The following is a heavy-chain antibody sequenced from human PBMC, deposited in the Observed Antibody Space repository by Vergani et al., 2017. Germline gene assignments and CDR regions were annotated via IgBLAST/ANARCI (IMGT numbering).Heavy chain of an antibody. Sequence: EVQLVESGGGLVQPGGSLRLSCAASGFTFSSYWMSWVRQAPGKGLEWVANIKQDGSEKYYVDSVKGRFTISRDNAKNSLYLQMNSLRAEDTAVYYCARDRWSSSSATLDYYYYMDVWGKGTTVTVSS. CDR3: ARDRWSSSSATLDYYYYMDV. D-gene: IGHD6-13*01. CDR2: IKQDGSEK. CDR1: GFTFSSYW. V-gene: IGHV3-7*01. J-gene: IGHJ6*03.